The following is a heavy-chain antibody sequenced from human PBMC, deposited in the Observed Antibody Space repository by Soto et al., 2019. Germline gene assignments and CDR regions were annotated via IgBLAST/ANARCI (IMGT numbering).Heavy chain of an antibody. CDR2: IIPIVGTA. J-gene: IGHJ4*02. CDR3: ARAAKVTTASGYYFDY. V-gene: IGHV1-69*06. Sequence: QVQLVQSGAEVKKPGSSVKVSCKASGGTFSSYAISWVRQAPGQGLEWMGGIIPIVGTANYAQKFQGRVTITADKSTSTDYMELSSLRSEDTAVYYCARAAKVTTASGYYFDYWGQGTLVTVSS. D-gene: IGHD2-21*02. CDR1: GGTFSSYA.